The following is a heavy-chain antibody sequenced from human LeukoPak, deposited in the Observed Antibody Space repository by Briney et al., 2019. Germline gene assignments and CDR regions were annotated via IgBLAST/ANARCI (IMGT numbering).Heavy chain of an antibody. J-gene: IGHJ4*02. V-gene: IGHV2-5*02. CDR2: IYWDDDK. CDR3: AHRLTGYNSNWYHGYFDY. Sequence: ESGPTLVKPTQTLTLTCTFSGSSLSTSGVGVGWIRQLPGKALEWLTLIYWDDDKRYNPSLKSRLTVTKDVSKSQVVLTLTNVDPVDTATYYCAHRLTGYNSNWYHGYFDYWGPGTLVTVSS. D-gene: IGHD6-13*01. CDR1: GSSLSTSGVG.